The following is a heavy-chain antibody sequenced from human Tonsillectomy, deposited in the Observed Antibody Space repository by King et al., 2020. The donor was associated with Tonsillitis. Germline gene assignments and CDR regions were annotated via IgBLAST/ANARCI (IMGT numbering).Heavy chain of an antibody. CDR3: ARGTLDTSYYGMDV. CDR1: GGSFSGNY. CDR2: ITHRGST. V-gene: IGHV4-34*01. Sequence: VQLQQGGAGLLKPSETLSLTCAVYGGSFSGNYWSWIRQPPGRGLEWSGGITHRGSTNYTPSPQSRITISVDTSKNQFSLGLTSVTAADTAVYSCARGTLDTSYYGMDVWGQGTTVTVSS. D-gene: IGHD3/OR15-3a*01. J-gene: IGHJ6*02.